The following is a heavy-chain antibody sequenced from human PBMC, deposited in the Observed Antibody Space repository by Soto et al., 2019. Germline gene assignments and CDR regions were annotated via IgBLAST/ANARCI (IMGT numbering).Heavy chain of an antibody. V-gene: IGHV4-39*01. J-gene: IGHJ6*02. CDR3: ARHVVEYYYDSSGYAYGMDV. CDR2: IYYSGSA. D-gene: IGHD3-22*01. CDR1: RVSFCSTNYY. Sequence: WETLSLTCPVPRVSFCSTNYYWGWIRERPGKGLEWLGSIYYSGSAYYNPSLKSRVTISVYTSKNQFSLKLSSVTAADTAVYYCARHVVEYYYDSSGYAYGMDVWCQGTTVT.